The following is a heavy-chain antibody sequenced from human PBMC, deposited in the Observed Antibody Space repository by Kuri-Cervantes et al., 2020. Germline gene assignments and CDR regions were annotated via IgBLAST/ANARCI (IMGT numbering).Heavy chain of an antibody. D-gene: IGHD5-18*01. CDR3: ARQRRARIPLWFGGSWFDP. CDR1: GGSISSSSYY. Sequence: SETLSLTCTVSGGSISSSSYYWGWIRQPPGKGLEWIGSIYYSGSTYYNPSLKSRVTISVDRSKNQFSLKLSSVTAADTAVYYCARQRRARIPLWFGGSWFDPWGQGTLVTVSS. V-gene: IGHV4-39*01. J-gene: IGHJ5*02. CDR2: IYYSGST.